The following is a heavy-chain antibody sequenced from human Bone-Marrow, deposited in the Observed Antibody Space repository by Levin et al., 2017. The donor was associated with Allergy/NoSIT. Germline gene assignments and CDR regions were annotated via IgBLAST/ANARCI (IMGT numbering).Heavy chain of an antibody. D-gene: IGHD6-6*01. CDR2: IWSDGSNK. CDR3: ARDRYIRSFGNSGSFLFDV. V-gene: IGHV3-33*01. CDR1: GFTFSSYG. Sequence: AGGSLRLSCVASGFTFSSYGMHWVRQAPGKGLEWVAFIWSDGSNKYYSDSMKGRFTISRDNSKNTLYLQMNNLRAEDTAVYFCARDRYIRSFGNSGSFLFDVWGQGALVTVSS. J-gene: IGHJ4*02.